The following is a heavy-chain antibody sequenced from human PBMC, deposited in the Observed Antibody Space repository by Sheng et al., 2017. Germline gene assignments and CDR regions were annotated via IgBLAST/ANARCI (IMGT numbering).Heavy chain of an antibody. J-gene: IGHJ4*02. CDR1: GGSISSSSYY. D-gene: IGHD6-19*01. Sequence: QLQLQESGPGLVKPSETLSLTCTVSGGSISSSSYYWGWIRQPPGKGLEWIGSIYYSGSTYYNPSLKSRVTISVDTSKNQFSLKLSSVTAADTAVYYCARQAVDGTRFDYWGQGTLVTVSS. CDR2: IYYSGST. V-gene: IGHV4-39*07. CDR3: ARQAVDGTRFDY.